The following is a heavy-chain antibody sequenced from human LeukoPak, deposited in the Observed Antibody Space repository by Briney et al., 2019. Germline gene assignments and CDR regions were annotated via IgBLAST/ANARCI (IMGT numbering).Heavy chain of an antibody. Sequence: GGSLRLSCAASGFIFSSCAMSWVRQAPGKGLEWVSGISGSGDSTFYADSAKGWFTISRDNSKNTLYLQMNSLRAEDTAVYYCAKDGNDFWSGYGMDVWGQGTTVTVSS. V-gene: IGHV3-23*01. D-gene: IGHD3-3*01. J-gene: IGHJ6*02. CDR3: AKDGNDFWSGYGMDV. CDR1: GFIFSSCA. CDR2: ISGSGDST.